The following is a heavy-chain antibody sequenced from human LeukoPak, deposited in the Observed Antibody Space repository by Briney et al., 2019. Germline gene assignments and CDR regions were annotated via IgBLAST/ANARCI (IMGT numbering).Heavy chain of an antibody. CDR2: ISYDGSNK. CDR3: ASPLWFGELLFES. D-gene: IGHD3-10*01. V-gene: IGHV3-30-3*01. Sequence: GGSLRLSCAASGFTFSSYAMHWVRQAPGKGLEWVAVISYDGSNKYYAGSVKGRFTISRDNSKNTLYLQMSSLRAEDTAVYYCASPLWFGELLFESWGQGTLVTVSS. J-gene: IGHJ4*02. CDR1: GFTFSSYA.